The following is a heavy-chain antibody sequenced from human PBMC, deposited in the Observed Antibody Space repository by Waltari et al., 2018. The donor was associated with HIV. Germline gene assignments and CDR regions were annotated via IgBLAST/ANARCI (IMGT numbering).Heavy chain of an antibody. CDR3: ARHSRALGWSNHYGLDV. D-gene: IGHD3-16*01. J-gene: IGHJ6*02. Sequence: QPKLQESGPGLVKPSETVSLTCTVSGGSISSNNYFWAWIRQAPGRGLEWVATMYYSGDTYYNPSFKSRVAISIDTSKNHFSLELRSVTAADTAVYYCARHSRALGWSNHYGLDVWGQGTTVAVSS. CDR2: MYYSGDT. CDR1: GGSISSNNYF. V-gene: IGHV4-39*01.